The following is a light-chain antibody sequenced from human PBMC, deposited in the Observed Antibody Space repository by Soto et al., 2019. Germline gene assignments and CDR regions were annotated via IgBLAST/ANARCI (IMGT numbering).Light chain of an antibody. CDR2: EVS. CDR3: SSYTSSSPRV. V-gene: IGLV2-14*01. J-gene: IGLJ3*02. Sequence: QSALTQPASVSGSPGQSITISCTGTSSDVGGYNYVSWYQQHPGKAPKLMIYEVSNRPSGVSNRFSGSKSGNTASLTISGLLAEDEAVYYCSSYTSSSPRVFGGGTKLTVL. CDR1: SSDVGGYNY.